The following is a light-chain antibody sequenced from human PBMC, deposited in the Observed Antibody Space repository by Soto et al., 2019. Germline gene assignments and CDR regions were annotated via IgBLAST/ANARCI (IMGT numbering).Light chain of an antibody. Sequence: EIVLWQSPATLSVSPGERAILSCRATETISTNLSWFQRKPGQPPRLLIYGSSTRATGVPDRFSGSGSGTEFTLIISSLEPEDFAVYYCQQRRTFGQGTKVDFK. J-gene: IGKJ1*01. V-gene: IGKV3-15*01. CDR2: GSS. CDR3: QQRRT. CDR1: ETISTN.